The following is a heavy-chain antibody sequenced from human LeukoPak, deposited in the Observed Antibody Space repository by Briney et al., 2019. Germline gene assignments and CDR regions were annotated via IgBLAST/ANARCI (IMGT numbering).Heavy chain of an antibody. CDR2: ISAYNGNI. J-gene: IGHJ4*02. Sequence: GASVKVSCKASGYTFNSYDISWVRQAPGQGLEWMGWISAYNGNINYAQKLQGRVTMTTDTSTSTAYMELRSLRSDDTAVYYCARGYYDSSGYYFPVKFDYWGQGTLVTVSS. CDR3: ARGYYDSSGYYFPVKFDY. CDR1: GYTFNSYD. D-gene: IGHD3-22*01. V-gene: IGHV1-18*01.